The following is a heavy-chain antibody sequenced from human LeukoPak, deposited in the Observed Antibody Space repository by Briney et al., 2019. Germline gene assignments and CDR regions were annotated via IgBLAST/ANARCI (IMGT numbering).Heavy chain of an antibody. Sequence: HPGGSLRLSCAASGFTFSSYAMSWVRQAPGKGLEWVAFIRYDGSNKYYADSVKGRFTISRDNSKNTLYLQMNSLRAEDTAVYYCAKDGGDYIDYWGQGTLVTVSS. J-gene: IGHJ4*02. CDR1: GFTFSSYA. V-gene: IGHV3-30*02. CDR2: IRYDGSNK. CDR3: AKDGGDYIDY. D-gene: IGHD4-17*01.